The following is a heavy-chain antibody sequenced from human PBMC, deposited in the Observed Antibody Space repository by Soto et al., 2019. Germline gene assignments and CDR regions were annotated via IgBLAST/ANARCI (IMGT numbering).Heavy chain of an antibody. V-gene: IGHV1-18*04. CDR1: GYTFTSYG. Sequence: ASVKVSCKASGYTFTSYGISWVRQAPGQGLEWMGWISAYNGNTSYAQKLQGRVTMTTDTSTSTAYMELRSLRSDDTAVYYCARVKVYYDILTGYHGMDVWGQGTTVTVSS. CDR3: ARVKVYYDILTGYHGMDV. CDR2: ISAYNGNT. D-gene: IGHD3-9*01. J-gene: IGHJ6*02.